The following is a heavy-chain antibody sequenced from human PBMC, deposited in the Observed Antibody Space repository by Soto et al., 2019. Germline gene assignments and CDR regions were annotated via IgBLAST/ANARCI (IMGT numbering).Heavy chain of an antibody. J-gene: IGHJ4*02. Sequence: TFTSYDIHWVRQATGHGLEWMGWINPNSGNIGYAQKFQGRVTMTRDTAIRTAYMEVSRLRSDDTAVYYCARGRASGSYYLLDYWGQGTLVTVSS. V-gene: IGHV1-8*01. CDR1: TFTSYD. CDR3: ARGRASGSYYLLDY. CDR2: INPNSGNI. D-gene: IGHD3-10*01.